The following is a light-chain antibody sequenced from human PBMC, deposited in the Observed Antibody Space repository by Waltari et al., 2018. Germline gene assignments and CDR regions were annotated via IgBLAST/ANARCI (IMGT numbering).Light chain of an antibody. CDR1: SSDVGGYNY. CDR3: CSYAGSYTYV. V-gene: IGLV2-11*01. Sequence: QSPLTQPRSVSGSPGQSVTISCTGTSSDVGGYNYVSWYQQHPGKAPKLMIYDVSKRPSGVPDRFSGPKSGNTASLTISGLQAEDEADYYCCSYAGSYTYVFGTGTKVTVL. J-gene: IGLJ1*01. CDR2: DVS.